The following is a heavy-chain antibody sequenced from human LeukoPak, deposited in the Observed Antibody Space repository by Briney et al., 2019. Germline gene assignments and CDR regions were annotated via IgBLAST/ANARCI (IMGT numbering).Heavy chain of an antibody. D-gene: IGHD5-18*01. CDR3: VKDIRRGYNYGYDQFAY. J-gene: IGHJ4*02. CDR1: GFTFSSYA. V-gene: IGHV3-23*01. CDR2: ISGSGTGT. Sequence: GGSLRLSCAASGFTFSSYAMSWVRQAPGKGLEWVSVISGSGTGTYYADSVKGRFTFSRDNSKNTLYLQMNSLRAEDTAVYYCVKDIRRGYNYGYDQFAYWGQGTLVTVSS.